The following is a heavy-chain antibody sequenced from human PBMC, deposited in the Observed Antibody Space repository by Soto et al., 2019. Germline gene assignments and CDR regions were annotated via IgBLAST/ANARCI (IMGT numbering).Heavy chain of an antibody. V-gene: IGHV4-31*03. D-gene: IGHD1-26*01. J-gene: IGHJ5*02. Sequence: SETLSLTCTVSGGSISSGGYYWSWIRQHPGKGLEWIGYIYYSGSTYYNPSLKSRVTISVDTSKNQFSLKLSSVTAADTAVYYCARASGSSYWFDPWGQGTLVTVPQ. CDR2: IYYSGST. CDR3: ARASGSSYWFDP. CDR1: GGSISSGGYY.